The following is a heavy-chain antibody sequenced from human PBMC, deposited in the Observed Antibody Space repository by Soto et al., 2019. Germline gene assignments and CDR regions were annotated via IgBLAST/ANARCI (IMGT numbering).Heavy chain of an antibody. D-gene: IGHD2-2*01. J-gene: IGHJ6*02. V-gene: IGHV1-18*04. Sequence: QVQMVQSGAEVKKPGASVKVSCKASGYTFTSYGISWVRQAPGQGLEWMGWISAYNGNTNYAQKLQGRVTMTTDTTTSTAYMELRSLRSDDTAVYYCARDGDIVVVPAADTEYYYYGMDVWGQGTTVTVSS. CDR3: ARDGDIVVVPAADTEYYYYGMDV. CDR1: GYTFTSYG. CDR2: ISAYNGNT.